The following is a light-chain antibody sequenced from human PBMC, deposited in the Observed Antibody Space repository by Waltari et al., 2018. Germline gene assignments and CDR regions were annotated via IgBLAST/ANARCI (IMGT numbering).Light chain of an antibody. CDR2: DVN. Sequence: QSALTQPRSMSGSPGQAVTISCSGTSSDVGGHNYVTWYQQHPGKAPKLVIYDVNNRPSGVPDRFSGSKSGNTASLTISGLQSEDEADYYCCSFAGGFTWVFGEGTRLTV. CDR3: CSFAGGFTWV. V-gene: IGLV2-11*01. J-gene: IGLJ3*02. CDR1: SSDVGGHNY.